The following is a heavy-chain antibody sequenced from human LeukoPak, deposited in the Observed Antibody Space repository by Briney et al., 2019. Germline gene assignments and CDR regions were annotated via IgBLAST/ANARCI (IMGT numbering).Heavy chain of an antibody. D-gene: IGHD4-17*01. J-gene: IGHJ4*02. V-gene: IGHV1-8*03. CDR1: GYTFTTYH. Sequence: ASVKVSCKTSGYTFTTYHINWVRQATGQGLEWLGWMNPYNGDRGYAQKFQGRLSITSDTSISTAYMEWSSLKSDDTAVYFCARTTSLTASGYDCWGQGTLVTVSS. CDR3: ARTTSLTASGYDC. CDR2: MNPYNGDR.